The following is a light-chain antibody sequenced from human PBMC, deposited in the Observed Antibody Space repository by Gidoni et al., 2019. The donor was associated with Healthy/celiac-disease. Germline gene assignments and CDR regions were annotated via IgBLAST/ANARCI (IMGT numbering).Light chain of an antibody. Sequence: DIQMTQSPSSVSAAVVDRVTITCRASQGISSWLAWCQQKPGKAPKLLMYSASSLQSGVPSRFSGSGSGTDFTLTISSRQPEDFATYYCQQANSCHPGAFGGGTKVEIK. V-gene: IGKV1-12*01. CDR2: SAS. CDR1: QGISSW. CDR3: QQANSCHPGA. J-gene: IGKJ4*01.